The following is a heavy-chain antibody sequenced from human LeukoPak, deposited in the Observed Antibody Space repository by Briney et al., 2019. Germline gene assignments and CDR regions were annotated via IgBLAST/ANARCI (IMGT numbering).Heavy chain of an antibody. CDR1: GYTFTGFY. D-gene: IGHD2-15*01. CDR3: ARDLGYCSGGRCSRNWFDP. CDR2: ISTYNGHT. V-gene: IGHV1-18*04. J-gene: IGHJ5*02. Sequence: ASVKVSCKASGYTFTGFYMHWLRQAPGQGLEWMGWISTYNGHTNYAQKLQGRVTMTTDTSTTTTYMELRSLRSDDTAVYYCARDLGYCSGGRCSRNWFDPWGQGTLVTVSS.